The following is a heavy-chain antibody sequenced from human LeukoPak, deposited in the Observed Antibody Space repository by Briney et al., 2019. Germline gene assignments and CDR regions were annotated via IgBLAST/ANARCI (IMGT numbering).Heavy chain of an antibody. D-gene: IGHD6-19*01. J-gene: IGHJ4*02. Sequence: PGGSLRLSCEASGFTFSTYWMHWVRQAPGKGLVWVSRIKGDGSSTYYADSVKGRFTISRDNAKNTLYLQMNGLRADDTAVYYCARDQEQYIIAVAGTTFDYWGQGTLVTVSS. CDR2: IKGDGSST. V-gene: IGHV3-74*01. CDR1: GFTFSTYW. CDR3: ARDQEQYIIAVAGTTFDY.